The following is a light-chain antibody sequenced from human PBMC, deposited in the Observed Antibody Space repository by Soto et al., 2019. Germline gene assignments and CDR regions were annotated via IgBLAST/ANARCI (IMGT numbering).Light chain of an antibody. Sequence: EIVLTQSPGTLSLSPGERATLSCRASQSVSSHLAWYQQKPGQAPRLLIYDASNRATVIPARFSGSGSGTDFTLTISSLEPEDFAVYHCVQRTTWPWTCGQGSKVEIK. CDR2: DAS. J-gene: IGKJ1*01. V-gene: IGKV3-11*01. CDR1: QSVSSH. CDR3: VQRTTWPWT.